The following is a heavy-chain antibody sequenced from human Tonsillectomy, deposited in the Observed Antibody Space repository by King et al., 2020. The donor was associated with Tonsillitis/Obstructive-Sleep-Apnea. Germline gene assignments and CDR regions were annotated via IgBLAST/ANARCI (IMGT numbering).Heavy chain of an antibody. CDR3: ARGFSRTSYYYYYMDV. V-gene: IGHV4-34*01. D-gene: IGHD1-14*01. CDR1: GGSFSGYY. CDR2: INHSGST. Sequence: VQLQQWGAGLLKPSETLSLTCAVYGGSFSGYYWSWIRQPPGKGLEWIGEINHSGSTNYNPSHKSRVTISVDTSKNQFSLKLSSVTPADTAVYSCARGFSRTSYYYYYMDVWGKGSTVTVSS. J-gene: IGHJ6*03.